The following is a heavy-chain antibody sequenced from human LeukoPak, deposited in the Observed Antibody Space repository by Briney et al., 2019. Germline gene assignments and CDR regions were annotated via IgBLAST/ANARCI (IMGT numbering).Heavy chain of an antibody. J-gene: IGHJ4*02. CDR2: IKSKTDDGTT. Sequence: GGSLRLSCAASGFTFSDAWMSWVRQAPGKGLEWVGRIKSKTDDGTTDYAAPVKGRFTISRDNSITTLYLQMHSLKSEDTAMYYCTTQRPGIAGADIAGPDYWGQGTLVTVSS. D-gene: IGHD6-13*01. CDR1: GFTFSDAW. CDR3: TTQRPGIAGADIAGPDY. V-gene: IGHV3-15*01.